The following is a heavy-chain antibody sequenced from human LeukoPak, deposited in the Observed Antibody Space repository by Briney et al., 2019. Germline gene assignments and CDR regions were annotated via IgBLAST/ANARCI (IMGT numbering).Heavy chain of an antibody. CDR2: IYYSGST. CDR3: ARDVVGAKGGYFDY. V-gene: IGHV4-39*07. J-gene: IGHJ4*02. Sequence: SETLSLTCTVSGGSISSSSYYRGWIRQPPGKGLEWIGSIYYSGSTYYNPSLKSRVTISVDTSKNQFSLKLSSVTAADTAVYYCARDVVGAKGGYFDYWGQGTLVTVSS. D-gene: IGHD1-26*01. CDR1: GGSISSSSYY.